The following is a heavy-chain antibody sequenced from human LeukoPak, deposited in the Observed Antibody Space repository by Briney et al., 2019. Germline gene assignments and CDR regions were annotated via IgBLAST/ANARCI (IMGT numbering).Heavy chain of an antibody. D-gene: IGHD3-10*01. J-gene: IGHJ4*02. CDR3: AKGPYFYGSGSYDY. CDR2: ISGSGGST. CDR1: GFTFSSYA. Sequence: PGGSLRLSCAASGFTFSSYAMSWVRQAPGKGLEWVSAISGSGGSTYYADSVKGRFTISRDNSKNTLYLQMNSLRAEDTAVYYCAKGPYFYGSGSYDYWGQGTLVTVSS. V-gene: IGHV3-23*01.